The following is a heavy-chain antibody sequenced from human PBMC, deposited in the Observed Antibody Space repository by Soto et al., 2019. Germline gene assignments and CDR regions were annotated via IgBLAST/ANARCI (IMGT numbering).Heavy chain of an antibody. CDR2: ISYDGSNK. J-gene: IGHJ4*02. V-gene: IGHV3-30-3*01. CDR1: GFTFSSYA. Sequence: QVQLVESGGGVVQPGRSLRLSCAASGFTFSSYAMHWVRQAPGKGLEWVAVISYDGSNKYYADSVKGRFTISRDNSKNTLYLQMNSLRAEDTAVYYCARDGKYSSGWYRSGYFDYWGQGTLVTVSS. D-gene: IGHD6-19*01. CDR3: ARDGKYSSGWYRSGYFDY.